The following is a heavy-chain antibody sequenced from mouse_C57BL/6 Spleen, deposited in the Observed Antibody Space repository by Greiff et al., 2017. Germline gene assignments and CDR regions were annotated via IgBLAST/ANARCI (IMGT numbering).Heavy chain of an antibody. D-gene: IGHD1-1*01. CDR3: ARSEDYYGSGPYAMDY. V-gene: IGHV1-53*01. CDR2: INPSNGGT. CDR1: GYTFTSYW. J-gene: IGHJ4*01. Sequence: QVQLQQSGTELVKPGASVKLSCKASGYTFTSYWMHWVKQRPGQGLEWIGNINPSNGGTNYNEKFKSKATLTVDKSSSTAYMQLSSLTSEDSAVYYCARSEDYYGSGPYAMDYWGQGTSVTVSS.